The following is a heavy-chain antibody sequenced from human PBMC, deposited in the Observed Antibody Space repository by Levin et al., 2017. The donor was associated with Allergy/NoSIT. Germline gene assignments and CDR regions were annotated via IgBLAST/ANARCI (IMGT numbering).Heavy chain of an antibody. J-gene: IGHJ4*02. CDR1: GGSFSGYY. CDR3: ARGSDYGDY. V-gene: IGHV4-34*01. Sequence: GSLRLSCVVYGGSFSGYYWSWIRQPPGKGLEWIGEINHSGSTNYNPSLKSRVTISVDTSKNQFSLKLRSVTAADTAVYYCARGSDYGDYWGQGTLVTVSS. CDR2: INHSGST.